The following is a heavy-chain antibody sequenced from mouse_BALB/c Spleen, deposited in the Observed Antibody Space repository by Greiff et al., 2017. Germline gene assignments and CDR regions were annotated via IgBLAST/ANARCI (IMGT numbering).Heavy chain of an antibody. V-gene: IGHV5-6*01. CDR1: GFTFSSYG. CDR2: ISSGGSYT. CDR3: ARQGAYYRYDWFAY. D-gene: IGHD2-14*01. Sequence: EVQLVESGGDLVKPGGSLKLSCAASGFTFSSYGMSWVRQTPDKRLEWVATISSGGSYTYYPDSVKGRFTISRDNAKNTLYLQMSSLKSEDTAMYYCARQGAYYRYDWFAYWGQGTLVTVSA. J-gene: IGHJ3*01.